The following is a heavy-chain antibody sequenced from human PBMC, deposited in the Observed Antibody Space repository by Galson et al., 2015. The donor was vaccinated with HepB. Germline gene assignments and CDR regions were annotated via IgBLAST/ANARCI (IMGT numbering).Heavy chain of an antibody. CDR3: ARDWMIGMDGSLDY. D-gene: IGHD3-22*01. CDR1: GFTFSSYA. V-gene: IGHV3-30-3*01. CDR2: ISYDGSNK. J-gene: IGHJ4*02. Sequence: SLRLSCAASGFTFSSYAMHWVRQAPGKGLEWVAVISYDGSNKYYADSVKGRFTISRDNSKNTLYLQMNSLRAEDTAVYYCARDWMIGMDGSLDYWGQGTLVTVSS.